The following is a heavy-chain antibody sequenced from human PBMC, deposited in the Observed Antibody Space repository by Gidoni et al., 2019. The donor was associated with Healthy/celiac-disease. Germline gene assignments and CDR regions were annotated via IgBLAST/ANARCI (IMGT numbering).Heavy chain of an antibody. J-gene: IGHJ4*02. CDR3: ARLPLGVGATTFDY. V-gene: IGHV1-69*01. CDR1: GGPFRSYA. Sequence: LQLVQSGAEVKKPGSSVKVSCKDYGGPFRSYAISWVRQAPGQGREWMGGIIPIFCTATYAQKFQGRVTITADESTSTAYMELSSLRSEDTAVYYCARLPLGVGATTFDYWGQGTLVTVSS. CDR2: IIPIFCTA. D-gene: IGHD1-26*01.